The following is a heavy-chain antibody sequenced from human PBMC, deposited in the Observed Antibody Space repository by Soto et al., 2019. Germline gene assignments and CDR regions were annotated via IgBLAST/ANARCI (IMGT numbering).Heavy chain of an antibody. D-gene: IGHD3-22*01. CDR3: AKDSSGYYSSTVTRDY. CDR2: ISGSGGST. V-gene: IGHV3-23*01. J-gene: IGHJ4*02. Sequence: SLRLSCAASGFTFSSYAMSWVRQAPGKGLEWVSAISGSGGSTYYADSVKGRFTISRDNSKNTLYLQMNSLRAEDTAVYYCAKDSSGYYSSTVTRDYWGQGTLVTVSS. CDR1: GFTFSSYA.